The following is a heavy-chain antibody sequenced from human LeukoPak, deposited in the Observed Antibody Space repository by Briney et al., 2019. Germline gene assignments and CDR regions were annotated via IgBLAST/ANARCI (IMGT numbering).Heavy chain of an antibody. V-gene: IGHV1-46*01. J-gene: IGHJ4*02. Sequence: ASVKVSCKASGYTVTSYYMHWVRQAPGQGLEWMGILNPSGGSSSYAQKFQGRATLTRATSTSTVYMELSSLRSEDTAVYYCARHSGYHSTMYLDYWGQGTLVTVSS. CDR2: LNPSGGSS. CDR3: ARHSGYHSTMYLDY. CDR1: GYTVTSYY. D-gene: IGHD3-22*01.